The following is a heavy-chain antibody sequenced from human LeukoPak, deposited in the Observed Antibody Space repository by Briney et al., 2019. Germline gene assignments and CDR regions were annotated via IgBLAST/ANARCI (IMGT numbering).Heavy chain of an antibody. V-gene: IGHV3-74*01. Sequence: GGSLRLSCAASGNYWMHWVRQAPGKGLVWVSHINSDGSWTSYADSVKGRFTISKDNAKNTVYLQMNSLRAEDAAVYYCARAKTPYSSNYDMDVWGQGTTVTVSS. CDR3: ARAKTPYSSNYDMDV. CDR2: INSDGSWT. D-gene: IGHD6-13*01. CDR1: GNYW. J-gene: IGHJ6*02.